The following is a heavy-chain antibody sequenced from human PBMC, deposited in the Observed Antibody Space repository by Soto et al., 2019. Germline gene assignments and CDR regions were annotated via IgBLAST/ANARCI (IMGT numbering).Heavy chain of an antibody. CDR3: VREEIVADAFDI. V-gene: IGHV3-53*01. J-gene: IGHJ3*02. CDR1: GLIVSNNY. Sequence: EVQLVESGGGLIQPGGSLRLSCAASGLIVSNNYMTWVRQAPGKGLEWVAVVYVDGTANYADSVKGRFSISRDNSKNTVYLQMSTLRVEDTAMYYCVREEIVADAFDIWGQGTMVTISS. D-gene: IGHD5-12*01. CDR2: VYVDGTA.